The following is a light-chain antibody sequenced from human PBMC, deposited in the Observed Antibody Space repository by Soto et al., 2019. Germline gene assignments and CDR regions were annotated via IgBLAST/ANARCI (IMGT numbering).Light chain of an antibody. CDR2: KAS. V-gene: IGKV1-5*03. J-gene: IGKJ2*01. CDR3: QQYDSYSYT. Sequence: DIQMTQSPSTVSASVGDRVTITCRASQSISNWLAWYQQKPGEAPKLLIYKASTLDSGVPSRFSGSGSGTEFTLTISSLQPDDFATDYCQQYDSYSYTFGQGTKLEIK. CDR1: QSISNW.